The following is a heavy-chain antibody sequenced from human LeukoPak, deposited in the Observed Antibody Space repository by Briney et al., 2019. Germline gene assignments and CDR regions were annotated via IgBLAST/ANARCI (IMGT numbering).Heavy chain of an antibody. V-gene: IGHV3-21*04. CDR1: GFTFSSYS. J-gene: IGHJ5*02. D-gene: IGHD5-24*01. Sequence: GGSLRLSCAASGFTFSSYSMNWVRQAPGKGLEWVSSISSSSSYIYYADSVKGRFTISRDNAKNSLYLQMNSLRADDTAVYYCARDSEGDGYNFDTWGRGTLVTVSS. CDR3: ARDSEGDGYNFDT. CDR2: ISSSSSYI.